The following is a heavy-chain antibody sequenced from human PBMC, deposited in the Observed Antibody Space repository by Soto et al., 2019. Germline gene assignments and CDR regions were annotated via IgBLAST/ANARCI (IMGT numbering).Heavy chain of an antibody. Sequence: QVLLEESGPGLVRPSGTLSLTCSVSGASINSANWWVWVRQPPGKGLEWIGEIYHIGSTTYNPSPKRRATISVDKSKNQFSLIVTSVTAADTAVYYCAKRYDFWIGRGYGLGVWGQGPTVTVSS. CDR3: AKRYDFWIGRGYGLGV. CDR2: IYHIGST. D-gene: IGHD3-3*01. V-gene: IGHV4-4*02. CDR1: GASINSANW. J-gene: IGHJ6*02.